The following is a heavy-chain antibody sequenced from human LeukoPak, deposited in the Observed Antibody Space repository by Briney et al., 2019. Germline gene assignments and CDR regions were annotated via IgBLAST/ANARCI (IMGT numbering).Heavy chain of an antibody. D-gene: IGHD3-22*01. CDR1: GGTFSSYA. CDR2: IIPIFGTA. Sequence: GASVKVSCKASGGTFSSYAISWVRQAPGQGLEWMGGIIPIFGTANYAQKFQGRVTITADESTSTAYMELSSLRSEDTAVYYCARGGEHYDSSGYPVYWGQGTLVTVSS. J-gene: IGHJ4*02. V-gene: IGHV1-69*13. CDR3: ARGGEHYDSSGYPVY.